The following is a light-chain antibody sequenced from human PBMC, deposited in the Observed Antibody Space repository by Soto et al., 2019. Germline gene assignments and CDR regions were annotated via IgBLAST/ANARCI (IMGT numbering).Light chain of an antibody. J-gene: IGLJ2*01. CDR3: QEWDSNFDQWI. V-gene: IGLV3-21*02. CDR1: NIGSKS. Sequence: SYVLTQPPSVSVAPGQTATITCGGNNIGSKSVHWYQQRPGQAPVLVVYDDRDRPSGIPERFSGSNSGNTASLTISRVEVGDEAEYHCQEWDSNFDQWIFGGGTKLTVL. CDR2: DDR.